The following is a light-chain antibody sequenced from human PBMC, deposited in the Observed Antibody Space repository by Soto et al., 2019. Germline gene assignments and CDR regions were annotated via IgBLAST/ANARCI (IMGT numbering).Light chain of an antibody. V-gene: IGLV2-14*01. J-gene: IGLJ7*01. CDR3: SSYTLRNTLVL. Sequence: QSALTQPASVSGSPGQSITISCTGTSSDVGGYNFVSWYQQHPGKAPRLIIYEVSSWPSGVSYRFSGSKSGNTASLTISGLQAEDEADYYCSSYTLRNTLVLFGGGTQLTVL. CDR2: EVS. CDR1: SSDVGGYNF.